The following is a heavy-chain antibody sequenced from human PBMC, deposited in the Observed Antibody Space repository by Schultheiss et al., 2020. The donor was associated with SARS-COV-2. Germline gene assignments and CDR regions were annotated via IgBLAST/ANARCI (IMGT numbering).Heavy chain of an antibody. CDR1: GGSISSYY. Sequence: SETLSLTCTVSGGSISSYYWSWIRQPPGKGLEWIGEMNHSGSTNYNPSLKSRVTISVDKSKNQFSLKLSSVTAADTAVYYCARGGKYGDYGPYYYYMDVWGKGTTVTVSS. CDR2: MNHSGST. J-gene: IGHJ6*03. V-gene: IGHV4-59*12. D-gene: IGHD4-17*01. CDR3: ARGGKYGDYGPYYYYMDV.